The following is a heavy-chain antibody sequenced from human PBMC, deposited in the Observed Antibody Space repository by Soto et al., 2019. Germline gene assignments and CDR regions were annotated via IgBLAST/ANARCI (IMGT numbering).Heavy chain of an antibody. Sequence: QPGGSLRLSCAASGFTFSSYGMHWVRQAPGKGLEWVAVISYDGSNKYYADSVKGRFTISRDNSKNTLYLQMNSLRAEDTAVYYCAKDPRGAARPAGAFDIWGQGTMVTVSS. CDR1: GFTFSSYG. J-gene: IGHJ3*02. V-gene: IGHV3-30*18. CDR3: AKDPRGAARPAGAFDI. CDR2: ISYDGSNK. D-gene: IGHD6-6*01.